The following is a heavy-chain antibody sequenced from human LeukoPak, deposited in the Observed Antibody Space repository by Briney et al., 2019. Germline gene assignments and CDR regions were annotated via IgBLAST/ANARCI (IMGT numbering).Heavy chain of an antibody. CDR1: GGSISSSSYY. J-gene: IGHJ3*02. CDR2: IYYSGST. Sequence: PSETLSLTCTVSGGSISSSSYYWGWIRQPPGKGLEWIGSIYYSGSTYYNPSLKSRVTISVDTSKNQFSLKLSSVTAADTAVYYCARNYGGFYYYYAFDIWGQGTMVTVSS. V-gene: IGHV4-39*01. D-gene: IGHD3-22*01. CDR3: ARNYGGFYYYYAFDI.